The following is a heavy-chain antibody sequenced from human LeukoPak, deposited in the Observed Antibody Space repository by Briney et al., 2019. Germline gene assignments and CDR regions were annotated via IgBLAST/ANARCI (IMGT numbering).Heavy chain of an antibody. V-gene: IGHV3-7*03. CDR1: GFTFSSYW. CDR2: IKQDGSEK. Sequence: PGGSLRLSCAASGFTFSSYWMSWVRQAPGKGLEWVANIKQDGSEKYYVDSVKGRFTISRDNAKNSLYLQMNSLRAEDTAVYYCARFPENIAAFDNWFDPWGQGTLVTVSS. J-gene: IGHJ5*02. CDR3: ARFPENIAAFDNWFDP. D-gene: IGHD6-13*01.